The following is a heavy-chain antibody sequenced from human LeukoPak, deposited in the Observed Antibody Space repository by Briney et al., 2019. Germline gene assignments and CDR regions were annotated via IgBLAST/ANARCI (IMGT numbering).Heavy chain of an antibody. J-gene: IGHJ3*02. V-gene: IGHV4-39*07. Sequence: SETLSLTCTVSGGSISSSSYYWGWIRQPPGKGLEWIGSIYYSGSTYYNPSLKSRVTISVDTSKNQFSLKLSSVTAADTAVYYCARDTRPRPHDYGPTEAFDIWGQGTMVTVSS. CDR3: ARDTRPRPHDYGPTEAFDI. CDR2: IYYSGST. CDR1: GGSISSSSYY. D-gene: IGHD4-17*01.